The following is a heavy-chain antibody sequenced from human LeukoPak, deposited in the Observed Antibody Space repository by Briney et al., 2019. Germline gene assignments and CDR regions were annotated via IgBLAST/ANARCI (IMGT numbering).Heavy chain of an antibody. V-gene: IGHV4-59*08. CDR1: GGSISSYY. D-gene: IGHD6-19*01. Sequence: PSETLSLTCTVSGGSISSYYWSWIRQPPGKGLEWIGYIYYSGSTNYNPSLKSRVTISVDTSKNQFSLKLSSVTAADTAVYYRARRGEVAGYTDWFDPWGQGTLVTVSS. CDR3: ARRGEVAGYTDWFDP. J-gene: IGHJ5*02. CDR2: IYYSGST.